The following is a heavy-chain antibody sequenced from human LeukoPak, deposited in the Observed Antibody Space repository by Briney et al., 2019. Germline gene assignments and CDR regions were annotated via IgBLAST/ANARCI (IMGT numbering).Heavy chain of an antibody. D-gene: IGHD2-2*01. J-gene: IGHJ4*02. V-gene: IGHV1-18*01. CDR1: GYTFTSYG. CDR2: ISADNGNT. Sequence: ASVKVSCKASGYTFTSYGISWVRQAPGQGLEWMGWISADNGNTNYAQKFQGRVTMTTGTRTSTAYMELTSLRSDDTAVYYCARDANLIVVSAAEFDYWGQGTLVTVSS. CDR3: ARDANLIVVSAAEFDY.